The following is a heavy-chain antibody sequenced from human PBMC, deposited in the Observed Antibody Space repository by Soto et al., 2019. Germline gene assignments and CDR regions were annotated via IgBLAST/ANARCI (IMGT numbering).Heavy chain of an antibody. V-gene: IGHV4-59*01. CDR1: GGSISSYY. D-gene: IGHD1-26*01. CDR3: ARETDSGSYYTFDI. Sequence: QVQLQESGPGLVKTSETLSLTCTVSGGSISSYYWSWIRQPPGKGLEWIGNIHNSGSTNYKPSLKSRVTISVDTSKNQFSLKLSSVTAADTAVYYCARETDSGSYYTFDIWGQGTMVTVSS. J-gene: IGHJ3*02. CDR2: IHNSGST.